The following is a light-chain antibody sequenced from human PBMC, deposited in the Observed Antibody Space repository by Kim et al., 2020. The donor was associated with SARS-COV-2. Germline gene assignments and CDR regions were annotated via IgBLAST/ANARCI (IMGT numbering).Light chain of an antibody. Sequence: LSPGERATLSCRASRSVTTNLAGYHQQPGQPPRRLTYDGSTSATGIPARFSGSGSGTEFTLTISSLEPEDFAVYYCQQRESWPLTFGGGTKVEIK. CDR2: DGS. CDR3: QQRESWPLT. V-gene: IGKV3-11*01. J-gene: IGKJ4*01. CDR1: RSVTTN.